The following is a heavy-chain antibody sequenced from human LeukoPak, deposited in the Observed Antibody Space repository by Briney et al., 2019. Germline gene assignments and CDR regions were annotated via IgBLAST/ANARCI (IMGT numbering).Heavy chain of an antibody. CDR2: INSDGSST. CDR1: GFTFSSYW. J-gene: IGHJ6*02. V-gene: IGHV3-74*01. D-gene: IGHD3-3*01. Sequence: RGSLRLSCAASGFTFSSYWMHWVRQAPGKGLVWVSRINSDGSSTSYADSVKGRFTISRDNAKNTLYLQMNSLRAEDTAVYYCARERFLEWPANWYYGMDVWGQGTTVTVSS. CDR3: ARERFLEWPANWYYGMDV.